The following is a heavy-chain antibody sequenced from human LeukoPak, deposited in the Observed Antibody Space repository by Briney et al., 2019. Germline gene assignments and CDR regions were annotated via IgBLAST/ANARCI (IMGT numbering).Heavy chain of an antibody. J-gene: IGHJ4*02. D-gene: IGHD3-16*02. CDR2: INHSGST. CDR3: ARGVLYDYIWGSYRQGLDY. Sequence: PSETLSLTCAVYGGSFSGYYWSWIRQPPGKGLEWIREINHSGSTNYNPSLKSRVTISVDTSKNQFSLKLSSVTAADTAVYYCARGVLYDYIWGSYRQGLDYWGQGTLVTVSS. CDR1: GGSFSGYY. V-gene: IGHV4-34*01.